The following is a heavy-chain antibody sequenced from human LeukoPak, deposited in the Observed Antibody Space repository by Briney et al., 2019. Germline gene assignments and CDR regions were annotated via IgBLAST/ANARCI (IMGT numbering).Heavy chain of an antibody. Sequence: GGSLRLSCAASGFTFSSSAMSWVRQAPGKGLEWVSSISGSGSGGSTYYADSVKGQFTISRDNSKNTLYLQMNSLRVEDTAVYYCAKEHYYDQGSHPWGQGTLVTVSS. CDR1: GFTFSSSA. J-gene: IGHJ5*02. CDR2: ISGSGSGGST. V-gene: IGHV3-23*01. D-gene: IGHD3-22*01. CDR3: AKEHYYDQGSHP.